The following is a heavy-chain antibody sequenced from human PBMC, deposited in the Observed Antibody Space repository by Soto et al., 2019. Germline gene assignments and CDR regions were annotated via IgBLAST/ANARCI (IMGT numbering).Heavy chain of an antibody. Sequence: PSETLSLTCAVYGGSFSGYYWSWIRQPPGKGLEWIGEINHSGSTNYNPSLKSRVTISVDTSKNQFSLKLSSVTAADTAVYYCARGSRGYSGYAAGYYYYGMDVWGQGTTLTVSS. D-gene: IGHD5-12*01. CDR3: ARGSRGYSGYAAGYYYYGMDV. V-gene: IGHV4-34*01. CDR2: INHSGST. CDR1: GGSFSGYY. J-gene: IGHJ6*02.